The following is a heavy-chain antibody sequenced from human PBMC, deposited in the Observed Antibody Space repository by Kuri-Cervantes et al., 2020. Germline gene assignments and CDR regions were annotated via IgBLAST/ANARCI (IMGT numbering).Heavy chain of an antibody. Sequence: SVKVSCKASGGTFSSYAISWVRQAPGQGLEWMGGIIPIFGTVNYAQKFQGRVTITADESTSTAYMELSSLRSEDTAVYYCARWRADYGDAFDIWGQGTMVTVSS. V-gene: IGHV1-69*13. CDR3: ARWRADYGDAFDI. CDR1: GGTFSSYA. CDR2: IIPIFGTV. D-gene: IGHD4-17*01. J-gene: IGHJ3*02.